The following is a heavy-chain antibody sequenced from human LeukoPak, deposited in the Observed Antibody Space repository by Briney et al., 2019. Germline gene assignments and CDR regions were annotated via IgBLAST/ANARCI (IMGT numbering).Heavy chain of an antibody. D-gene: IGHD6-19*01. CDR2: ISGSSDLI. V-gene: IGHV3-21*01. CDR3: ARDFFDSSGHYYDAY. CDR1: GFIFSSYT. J-gene: IGHJ4*02. Sequence: RGSLRLSCVASGFIFSSYTMNWVRQAPGKGLEWVSAISGSSDLIHYADSLKGRFTISRDNAKNSLYLQMNSLTAEDTAVYYCARDFFDSSGHYYDAYWGQGTLVTVSS.